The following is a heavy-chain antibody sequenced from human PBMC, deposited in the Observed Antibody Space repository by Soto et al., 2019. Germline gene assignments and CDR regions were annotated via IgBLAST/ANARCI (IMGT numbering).Heavy chain of an antibody. Sequence: QITLNESGPTQVKPRQTLTLTCTLSGFSLTTSGVGVGWIRQSPGKAPEWLALIYWDDDKRYSPSLKSRLTITKDTSKNQVVLTMADLDPADTDTYYCAHRVLRTVFGLVTTTAIYFDFWGQGTPVAVSS. D-gene: IGHD3-3*01. CDR3: AHRVLRTVFGLVTTTAIYFDF. CDR2: IYWDDDK. CDR1: GFSLTTSGVG. V-gene: IGHV2-5*02. J-gene: IGHJ4*02.